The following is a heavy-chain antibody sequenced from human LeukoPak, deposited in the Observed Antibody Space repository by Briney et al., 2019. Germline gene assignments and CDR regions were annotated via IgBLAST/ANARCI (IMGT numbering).Heavy chain of an antibody. CDR3: AKDLEATTVTTGAFDY. CDR1: GFTFDDYA. J-gene: IGHJ4*02. CDR2: ISWDGGST. D-gene: IGHD4-17*01. Sequence: GGSLRLSCAASGFTFDDYAMHWVRQAPGKGLEWVSLISWDGGSTYYADSVKGRFTISRDNSKNSLYLQMNSLRAEDTALYYCAKDLEATTVTTGAFDYWGQGTLVTVSS. V-gene: IGHV3-43D*03.